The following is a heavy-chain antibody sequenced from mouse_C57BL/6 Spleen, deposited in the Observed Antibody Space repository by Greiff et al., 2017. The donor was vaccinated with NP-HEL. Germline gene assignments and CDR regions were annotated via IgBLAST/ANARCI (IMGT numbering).Heavy chain of an antibody. V-gene: IGHV1-61*01. CDR3: AGHGSRGGYAMDY. J-gene: IGHJ4*01. Sequence: QVQLQQPGAELVRPGSSVKLSCKASGYTFTSYWMDWVKQRPGQGLEWIGNIYPSDSETHYNQKFKDKATLTVDKSSSTAYMQLSSLTSEDSAVDYFAGHGSRGGYAMDYWGQGTSVTVSS. CDR1: GYTFTSYW. D-gene: IGHD1-1*01. CDR2: IYPSDSET.